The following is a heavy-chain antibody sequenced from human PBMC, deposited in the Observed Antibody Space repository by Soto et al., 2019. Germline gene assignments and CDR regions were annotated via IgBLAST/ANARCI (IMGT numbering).Heavy chain of an antibody. CDR1: GGSISSSNW. J-gene: IGHJ4*02. CDR2: IYHSGST. CDR3: ARGPIQQLAPLFDY. D-gene: IGHD6-13*01. V-gene: IGHV4-4*02. Sequence: SETLSLTCAVSGGSISSSNWWSWVRQPPGKGLEWIGEIYHSGSTNYNPSLKSRVTISVDKSKNQFSLKLSSVTAADTAVYYCARGPIQQLAPLFDYWGQGTLVTVSS.